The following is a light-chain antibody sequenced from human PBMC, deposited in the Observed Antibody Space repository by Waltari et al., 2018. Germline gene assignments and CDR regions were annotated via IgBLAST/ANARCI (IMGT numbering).Light chain of an antibody. CDR3: CSYAGSSTVV. CDR2: EGS. J-gene: IGLJ2*01. Sequence: QSALTQPASVSGSPGQSITISCTGTSSDVGSYNLVSWYQQHPGKAPKRMIYEGSKRPSGVSNRFPGSKSGNTASLTISGLQAEDEADYYCCSYAGSSTVVFGGGTKLTVL. V-gene: IGLV2-23*01. CDR1: SSDVGSYNL.